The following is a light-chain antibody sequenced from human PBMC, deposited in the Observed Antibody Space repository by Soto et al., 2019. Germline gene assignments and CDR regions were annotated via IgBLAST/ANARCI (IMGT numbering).Light chain of an antibody. V-gene: IGKV3-15*01. Sequence: EVVLTQSPVTLSLSPGERATLSCRVSQSSRGLLAWYQQKPGQAPRLLIYSASTRATGIPARFSGSGSGTEFTLTISSLQSEDFAVYYCHQYNHWLTWSFGQGTKVDIK. CDR2: SAS. CDR1: QSSRGL. CDR3: HQYNHWLTWS. J-gene: IGKJ1*01.